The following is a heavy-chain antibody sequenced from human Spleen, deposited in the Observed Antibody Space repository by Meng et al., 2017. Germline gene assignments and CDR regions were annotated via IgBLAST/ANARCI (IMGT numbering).Heavy chain of an antibody. V-gene: IGHV3-30*01. CDR1: GFTFSSYA. Sequence: GESLKISCAASGFTFSSYAMHWVRQAPGKGLEWVAVISYDGSNKYYADSVEGRFTISRDNSKNTLYLQMNSLRAEDTAVYYCARDRYDYVWGSYRYFKGIDYWGQGTLVTVSS. CDR2: ISYDGSNK. CDR3: ARDRYDYVWGSYRYFKGIDY. J-gene: IGHJ4*02. D-gene: IGHD3-16*02.